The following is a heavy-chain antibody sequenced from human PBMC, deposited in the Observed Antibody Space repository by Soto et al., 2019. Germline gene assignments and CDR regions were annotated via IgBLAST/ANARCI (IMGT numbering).Heavy chain of an antibody. CDR1: GYTFTSYG. CDR2: ISAYNGNT. V-gene: IGHV1-18*01. CDR3: VVAALPSDSDN. Sequence: QVQLVQSGAEVKKPGASVKVSCKASGYTFTSYGISWVRQAPGQGLEWMGWISAYNGNTNYAQKLQGRGTMPTDTPTGTADLELRSLSPDPTAGSCCVVAALPSDSDNWGPGTLVTVSS. D-gene: IGHD2-15*01. J-gene: IGHJ4*02.